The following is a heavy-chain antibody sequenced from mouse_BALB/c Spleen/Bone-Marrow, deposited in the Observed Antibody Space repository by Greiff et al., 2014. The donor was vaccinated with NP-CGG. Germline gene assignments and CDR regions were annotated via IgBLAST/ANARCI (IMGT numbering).Heavy chain of an antibody. CDR3: ARTGY. J-gene: IGHJ2*01. V-gene: IGHV1-19*01. Sequence: VQLKESGPELVKPGASVKMSCKASGYTFTDYYMDWVKQSHGKSFEWIGRVTPYNGGTTYNQKFKGKATLTVDKSSSTAYMALNSLTSEDSAVYYCARTGYWGQGTTLTVSS. CDR2: VTPYNGGT. CDR1: GYTFTDYY.